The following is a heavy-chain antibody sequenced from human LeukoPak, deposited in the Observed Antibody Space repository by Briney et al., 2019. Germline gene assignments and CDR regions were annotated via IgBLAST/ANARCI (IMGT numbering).Heavy chain of an antibody. CDR3: ARDFRSGYDYSQTDAFDI. D-gene: IGHD5-12*01. Sequence: SVKVSCKASGGTFSSYAISWVRQAPGQGLEWMGGIIPIFGTANYAQKFQGRVTITADKSTSTAYMELSSLRSEDTAVYYCARDFRSGYDYSQTDAFDIWGQGTMVTVSS. CDR1: GGTFSSYA. V-gene: IGHV1-69*06. CDR2: IIPIFGTA. J-gene: IGHJ3*02.